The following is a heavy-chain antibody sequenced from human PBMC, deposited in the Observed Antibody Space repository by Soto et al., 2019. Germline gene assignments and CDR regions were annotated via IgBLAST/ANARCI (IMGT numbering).Heavy chain of an antibody. CDR2: ISSSGSTI. V-gene: IGHV3-48*03. D-gene: IGHD6-6*01. CDR3: ARDESIAARPYNWFDP. Sequence: QPGGSLRLSCAASGFTFSSYEMNWVRQAPGKGLEWVSYISSSGSTIYYADSVKGRFTISRDNAKNSLYLQMNSLRAEDTAVYYCARDESIAARPYNWFDPWGQGTLVTVSS. J-gene: IGHJ5*02. CDR1: GFTFSSYE.